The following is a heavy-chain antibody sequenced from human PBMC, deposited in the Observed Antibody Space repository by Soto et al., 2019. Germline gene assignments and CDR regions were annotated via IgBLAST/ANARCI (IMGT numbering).Heavy chain of an antibody. CDR3: ARRPHCSGGICYYGLDN. J-gene: IGHJ4*02. CDR1: GYTFTNSD. Sequence: QVQLVQSGAEVKKPGASVKVSCKASGYTFTNSDINWVRQAPGQGLEWMGWMNPDSGHAAYAQKFQHRVTLTTSTSTSTVYMEMRSLGSEDTAVYYCARRPHCSGGICYYGLDNWGQGTLVTVAS. D-gene: IGHD2-15*01. V-gene: IGHV1-8*01. CDR2: MNPDSGHA.